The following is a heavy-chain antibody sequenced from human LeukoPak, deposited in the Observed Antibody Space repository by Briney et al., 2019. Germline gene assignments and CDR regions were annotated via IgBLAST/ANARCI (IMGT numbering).Heavy chain of an antibody. Sequence: GGSLRLSCAASGFTFSSYAMSWVRQAPGKGLEWVSAISGSGGSTYYADSVKGRFTISRDNSKNTLYLQMNSLRAEDTAVYYCAKDRHDYGDYYNWFDSWGQGTLVTVSS. CDR1: GFTFSSYA. CDR3: AKDRHDYGDYYNWFDS. D-gene: IGHD4-17*01. CDR2: ISGSGGST. J-gene: IGHJ5*01. V-gene: IGHV3-23*01.